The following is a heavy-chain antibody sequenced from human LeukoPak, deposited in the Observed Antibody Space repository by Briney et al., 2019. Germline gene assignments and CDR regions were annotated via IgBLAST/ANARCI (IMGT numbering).Heavy chain of an antibody. Sequence: GGSLRLSCEASGFTFSNFWMSWVRQAPGKGPEWLANIKQDGNEKFYVDSVKGRFTISRDNADNSLYLQMNSLRAEDTAVYYCAKDMGYTYGHAFDYWGQGTLVTVSS. CDR3: AKDMGYTYGHAFDY. CDR1: GFTFSNFW. J-gene: IGHJ4*02. D-gene: IGHD5-18*01. V-gene: IGHV3-7*01. CDR2: IKQDGNEK.